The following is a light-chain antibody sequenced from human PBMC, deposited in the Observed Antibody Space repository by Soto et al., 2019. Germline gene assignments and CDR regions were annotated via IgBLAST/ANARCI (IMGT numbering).Light chain of an antibody. Sequence: QSALTQPASVSGSPGQSITISCTGTSSDVGGYNYVSWYQQHPGKAPKLMIYDVTNRPSGVSNRFSGSKSGYTASLTISGLQAEDEADYYCSSYTSRNTHVVVGGGTKLTVL. V-gene: IGLV2-14*01. CDR1: SSDVGGYNY. J-gene: IGLJ2*01. CDR2: DVT. CDR3: SSYTSRNTHVV.